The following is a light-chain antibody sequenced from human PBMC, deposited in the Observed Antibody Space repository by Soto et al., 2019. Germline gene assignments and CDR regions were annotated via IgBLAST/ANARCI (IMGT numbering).Light chain of an antibody. J-gene: IGKJ5*01. CDR2: GAS. CDR1: QIVSSD. V-gene: IGKV3-15*01. CDR3: QQYGSSGT. Sequence: EIVMTQSPATLSVSPGERATLSCRASQIVSSDLAWYHQKPGQAPRLLIYGASTRATGIPARFSGSGSGTDFTLTISRLEPEDFAVYYCQQYGSSGTFGQGTRLEI.